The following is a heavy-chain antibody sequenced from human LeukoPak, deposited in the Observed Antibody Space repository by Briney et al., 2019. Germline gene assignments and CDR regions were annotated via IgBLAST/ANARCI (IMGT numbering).Heavy chain of an antibody. CDR3: AKDYYGSGNYYWYFDY. V-gene: IGHV3-23*01. D-gene: IGHD3-10*01. CDR1: GFTFSSYA. Sequence: GGSLRLSCAASGFTFSSYAMSWVRQAPGKGLEWVSAISGSGGSTYYADSVKGRFTISRDNSKNTLYLQMNSLRAEDTAVYYCAKDYYGSGNYYWYFDYWGQGTLVTVSS. J-gene: IGHJ4*02. CDR2: ISGSGGST.